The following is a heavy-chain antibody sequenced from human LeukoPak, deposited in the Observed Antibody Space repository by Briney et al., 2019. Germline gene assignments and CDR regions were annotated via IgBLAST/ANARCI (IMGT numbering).Heavy chain of an antibody. CDR3: TKGTIWLPFDY. V-gene: IGHV3-23*01. CDR2: ISGSGGST. D-gene: IGHD5-18*01. Sequence: PGRSLRPSCAASGSTFSNYAMSWARQAPGKWLEWVSAISGSGGSTYYADSVKGRFTISRDNSKNTLYLQMNSLRAEDTAVYYCTKGTIWLPFDYWGQGTLVTVSS. J-gene: IGHJ4*02. CDR1: GSTFSNYA.